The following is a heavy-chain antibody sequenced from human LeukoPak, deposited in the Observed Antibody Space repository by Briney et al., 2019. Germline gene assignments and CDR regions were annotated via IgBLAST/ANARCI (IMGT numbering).Heavy chain of an antibody. D-gene: IGHD2-15*01. CDR3: ARGTVHRSGGSCYGAPMIPYYFDY. J-gene: IGHJ4*02. Sequence: SETLSLTCAVYGGSFSGYYWSWIRQPPGKGLEWIGEINHSGSTNYNPSLKSRVTISVDTSKNQFSLKLSSVTAADTAVYYCARGTVHRSGGSCYGAPMIPYYFDYWGQGTLVTVSS. CDR2: INHSGST. V-gene: IGHV4-34*01. CDR1: GGSFSGYY.